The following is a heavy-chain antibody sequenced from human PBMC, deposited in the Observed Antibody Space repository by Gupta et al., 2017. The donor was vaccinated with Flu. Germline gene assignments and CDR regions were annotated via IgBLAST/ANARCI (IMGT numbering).Heavy chain of an antibody. Sequence: QLQLQESGPGLVTPSETLSLNCSVSGGSIISSGYYWGWIRQPPGKGLEWIGTICYSGTTYFNPSLKRRGRKSADTSKNQFSLKLRSVTTEEKGVYYCARRAAKKTISSGRWFGPWGQGTLVTVSS. CDR2: ICYSGTT. CDR1: GGSIISSGYY. J-gene: IGHJ5*02. V-gene: IGHV4-39*01. D-gene: IGHD6-6*01. CDR3: ARRAAKKTISSGRWFGP.